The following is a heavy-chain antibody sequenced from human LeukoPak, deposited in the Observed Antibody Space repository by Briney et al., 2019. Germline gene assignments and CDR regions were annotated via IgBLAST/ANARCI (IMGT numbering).Heavy chain of an antibody. CDR1: GGTFSSYA. CDR2: IIPILGIA. Sequence: SVRVSCKASGGTFSSYAISWVQQAPGQGLEWMGRIIPILGIANYAQKFQGRVTITADKSTSTAYMELSSLRSEDTAVYYCATRIYYDFWSGYFHWGQGTLVTVSS. CDR3: ATRIYYDFWSGYFH. D-gene: IGHD3-3*01. J-gene: IGHJ4*02. V-gene: IGHV1-69*04.